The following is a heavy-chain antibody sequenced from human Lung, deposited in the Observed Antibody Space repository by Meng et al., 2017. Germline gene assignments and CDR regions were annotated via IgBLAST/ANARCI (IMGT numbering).Heavy chain of an antibody. CDR3: ARDEDISAAGKLFGDY. D-gene: IGHD6-13*01. CDR1: GYNFPDYW. Sequence: QVPLVQAGAEVKKPGASVKFSCKPSGYNFPDYWLHWVRRAPGQGLEWMGRIDPKSGDTHYAQRFQGRVTMTGDTSISTAYMELSGLRSDDTAMYYCARDEDISAAGKLFGDYWGQGTLVTVSS. J-gene: IGHJ4*02. CDR2: IDPKSGDT. V-gene: IGHV1-2*06.